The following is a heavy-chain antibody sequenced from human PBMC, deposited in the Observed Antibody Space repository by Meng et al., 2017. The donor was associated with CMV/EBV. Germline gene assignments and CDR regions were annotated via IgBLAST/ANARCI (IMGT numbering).Heavy chain of an antibody. CDR3: ARSGRTTSQQPGYFDL. Sequence: ASALVSCKASAYTLSHYWLHWVRQAPGQGLEWVGIINPSGGSTTYAQTFQGRVVPTWDTSTSTVYMDLSSLRSEDRTVYCCARSGRTTSQQPGYFDLWGRGTLVTVSS. D-gene: IGHD1-1*01. V-gene: IGHV1-46*01. CDR2: INPSGGST. CDR1: AYTLSHYW. J-gene: IGHJ2*01.